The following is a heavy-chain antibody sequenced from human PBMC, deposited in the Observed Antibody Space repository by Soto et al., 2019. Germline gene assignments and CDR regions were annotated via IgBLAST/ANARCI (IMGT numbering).Heavy chain of an antibody. CDR2: IYHSGST. J-gene: IGHJ6*02. CDR3: ARSGGPGYYYYYGMDV. Sequence: LTCAVSGYSISSGYYWGWIRQPPGKGLEWIGSIYHSGSTYYNPSLKSRVTISVDTSKNQFSLKLSSVTAADTAVYYCARSGGPGYYYYYGMDVWGQGTTVTVSS. D-gene: IGHD3-10*01. CDR1: GYSISSGYY. V-gene: IGHV4-38-2*01.